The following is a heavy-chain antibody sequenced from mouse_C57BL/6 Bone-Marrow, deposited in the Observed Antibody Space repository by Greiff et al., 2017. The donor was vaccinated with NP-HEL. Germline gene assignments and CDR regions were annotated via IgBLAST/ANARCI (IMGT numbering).Heavy chain of an antibody. CDR1: GYTFTSYG. CDR3: ARWVGLPSY. Sequence: QVQLQQSGAELARPGASVKLSCKASGYTFTSYGISWVKQRTGQGLEWIGEIYPRSGNTYYNEKFKGKATLTADKSSSTAYMELRSLTSEDSAVYFCARWVGLPSYWGQGTLVTVSA. D-gene: IGHD2-4*01. CDR2: IYPRSGNT. J-gene: IGHJ3*01. V-gene: IGHV1-81*01.